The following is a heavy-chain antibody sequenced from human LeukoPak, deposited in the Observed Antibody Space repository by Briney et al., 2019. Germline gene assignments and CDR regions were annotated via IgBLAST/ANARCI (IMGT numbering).Heavy chain of an antibody. D-gene: IGHD2-2*02. CDR2: IYYSGST. CDR1: GGSISSGGYY. V-gene: IGHV4-31*03. Sequence: SGTLSLTCTVSGGSISSGGYYWSWIRQHPGKGLEWIGYIYYSGSTYYNPSLKSRVTISVDTSKNQFSLKLSSVTAADTAVYYCGRDREDCSSTSCYTNWFDPWGQGTLVTVSS. J-gene: IGHJ5*02. CDR3: GRDREDCSSTSCYTNWFDP.